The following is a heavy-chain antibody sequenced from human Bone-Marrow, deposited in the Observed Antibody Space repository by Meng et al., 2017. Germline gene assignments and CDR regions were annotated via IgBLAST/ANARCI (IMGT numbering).Heavy chain of an antibody. J-gene: IGHJ4*02. V-gene: IGHV3-9*01. CDR2: ISWNSGSI. Sequence: GGSLRLSCAASGFTFDDYAMHWVRQAPGKGLEWVSGISWNSGSIGYADSVKGRFTTSRDNAKNSLYLQMNSLRAEDTALYYCAKDISDYYGSGITNWGQGTLVTVSS. CDR3: AKDISDYYGSGITN. CDR1: GFTFDDYA. D-gene: IGHD3-10*01.